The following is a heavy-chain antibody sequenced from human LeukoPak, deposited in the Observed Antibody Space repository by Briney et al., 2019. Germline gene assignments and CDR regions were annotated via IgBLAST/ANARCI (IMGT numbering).Heavy chain of an antibody. Sequence: PGWSVTHSCVATVFTLSHSWMSWVGQARAKEVAWVGLIKSKTDGEKTDYAATVKGRFTISRDDSKNTLYLQMNSLKTEDTAVYYCTTDRFNFWSGWDAFDIWGQGTMVTVSS. J-gene: IGHJ3*02. V-gene: IGHV3-15*01. D-gene: IGHD3-3*01. CDR2: IKSKTDGEKT. CDR1: VFTLSHSW. CDR3: TTDRFNFWSGWDAFDI.